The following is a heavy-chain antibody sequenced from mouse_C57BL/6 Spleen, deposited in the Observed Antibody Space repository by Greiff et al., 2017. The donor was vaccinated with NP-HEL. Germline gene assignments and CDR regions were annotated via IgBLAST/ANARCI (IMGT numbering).Heavy chain of an antibody. CDR3: ARGSSGPYYFDY. V-gene: IGHV1-26*01. Sequence: VQLQQSGPELVKPGASVKISCKASGYTFTDYYMNWVKQSHGKSLEWIGDINPNNGGTSYNQKFKGKATLTVDKSSSTAYMELRSLTSEDSAVYYCARGSSGPYYFDYWGQGTTLTVSS. CDR1: GYTFTDYY. D-gene: IGHD3-2*02. CDR2: INPNNGGT. J-gene: IGHJ2*01.